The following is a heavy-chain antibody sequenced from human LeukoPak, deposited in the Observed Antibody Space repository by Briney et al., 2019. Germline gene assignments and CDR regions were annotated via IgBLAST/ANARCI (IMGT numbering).Heavy chain of an antibody. J-gene: IGHJ4*02. CDR1: GYSFTNYW. D-gene: IGHD3-10*01. V-gene: IGHV5-51*01. CDR3: ARHTSGTNDY. Sequence: HGESLKISCKGSGYSFTNYWIGWVRQMPGKGLEWMAIINAGDSETRYSPSFQGQVTISADKSISTACLQWSSLKASDTAMYYCARHTSGTNDYWGQGTLVTVSS. CDR2: INAGDSET.